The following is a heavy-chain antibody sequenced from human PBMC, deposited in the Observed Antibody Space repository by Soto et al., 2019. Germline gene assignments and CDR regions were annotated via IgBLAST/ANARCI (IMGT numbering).Heavy chain of an antibody. CDR1: GYTFTYRY. CDR2: ITPFNGNT. CDR3: ASNPGSGSYYIGFDP. J-gene: IGHJ5*02. D-gene: IGHD1-26*01. Sequence: SVKVSCKASGYTFTYRYLHWVRQAPGQALEWMGWITPFNGNTNYAQKFQDRVTITRDRSMSTAYMELSSLRSEDTAMYYCASNPGSGSYYIGFDPWGQGTPVTVSS. V-gene: IGHV1-45*02.